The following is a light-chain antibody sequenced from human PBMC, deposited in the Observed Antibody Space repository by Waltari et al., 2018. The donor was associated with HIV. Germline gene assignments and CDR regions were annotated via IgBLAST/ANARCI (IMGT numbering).Light chain of an antibody. CDR1: SSDVGGYNY. CDR3: SSYTSSSALYVV. CDR2: DVR. J-gene: IGLJ2*01. V-gene: IGLV2-14*03. Sequence: QSALTQPASVSGSPGQSITISCTGTSSDVGGYNYVSWYQQHPGKAPKLMIYDVRNRPSGVSNRFSGSKSGNTASLTISGLQAEDEADYYCSSYTSSSALYVVFGGGTKLAVL.